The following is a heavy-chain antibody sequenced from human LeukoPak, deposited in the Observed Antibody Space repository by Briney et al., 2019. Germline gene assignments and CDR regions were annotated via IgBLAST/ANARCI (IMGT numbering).Heavy chain of an antibody. CDR1: GVSISTHF. CDR2: IYTTGVT. J-gene: IGHJ6*03. Sequence: SETLSLTCTVSGVSISTHFWTWIRQPAGKRLEWIGLIYTTGVTNYNPSLKSRVTLSVDTSKTQFSLELQSVTAADTAVYYCARSLGTGYDPRSYWNYYMDVWGKGTTVTVSS. D-gene: IGHD5-12*01. CDR3: ARSLGTGYDPRSYWNYYMDV. V-gene: IGHV4-4*07.